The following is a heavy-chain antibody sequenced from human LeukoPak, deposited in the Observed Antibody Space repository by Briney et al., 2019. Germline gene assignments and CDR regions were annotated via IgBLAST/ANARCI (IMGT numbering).Heavy chain of an antibody. J-gene: IGHJ3*02. CDR3: ARNGPTAAGAFDI. V-gene: IGHV4-4*02. CDR1: GGSISTTNW. CDR2: IHYGGSA. Sequence: SETLSLTCDVSGGSISTTNWWTWVRQPPGKGLEWIGEIHYGGSATYNPSLNSRVSISLDKSKNQFSLKLRSVTAADTAVYYCARNGPTAAGAFDIWGQGTTVTVSS. D-gene: IGHD6-13*01.